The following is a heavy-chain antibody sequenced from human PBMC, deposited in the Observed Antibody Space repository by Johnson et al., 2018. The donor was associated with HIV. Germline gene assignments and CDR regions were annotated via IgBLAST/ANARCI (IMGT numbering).Heavy chain of an antibody. V-gene: IGHV3-66*02. D-gene: IGHD6-6*01. CDR2: IYSGGST. CDR3: ARGQIAARWSDGYPGMKAFDI. CDR1: GFTVSSNY. Sequence: VQLVESGGGLVQPGGSLRLSCAASGFTVSSNYMSWVRQAPGKGLEWVSVIYSGGSTYYADSVKGRFTISRDNSKNTLYLVINRVRPADTAVYYCARGQIAARWSDGYPGMKAFDIWGQGTMVTVSS. J-gene: IGHJ3*02.